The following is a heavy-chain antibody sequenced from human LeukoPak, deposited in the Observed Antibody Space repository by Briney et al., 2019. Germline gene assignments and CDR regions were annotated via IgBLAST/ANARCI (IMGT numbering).Heavy chain of an antibody. D-gene: IGHD3-22*01. CDR2: VYYSGST. V-gene: IGHV4-59*08. CDR1: GDSISSYY. Sequence: PSETLSLTCTVSGDSISSYYWGWIRQPPGKGLEWIGYVYYSGSTKYNPSLKSRVTISVDTSKNQFSLMLNSVTAADTAVYYCARRGINYYDSSGYYDPLGLMGFDIWGQGTMVTVSS. CDR3: ARRGINYYDSSGYYDPLGLMGFDI. J-gene: IGHJ3*02.